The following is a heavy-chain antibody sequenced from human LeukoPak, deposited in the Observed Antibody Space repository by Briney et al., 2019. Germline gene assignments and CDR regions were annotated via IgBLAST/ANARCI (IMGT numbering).Heavy chain of an antibody. CDR3: ASLIYDFWSGYYLDY. V-gene: IGHV4-39*01. CDR1: GGSISSSSYY. CDR2: IYYSGCT. D-gene: IGHD3-3*01. Sequence: SETLSLTCTVSGGSISSSSYYWGWIRQPPGKGLEWIGSIYYSGCTYYNPSLKSRVTISVDTSKNQFSLKLSSVTAADTAVYYCASLIYDFWSGYYLDYWGQGTLVTVSS. J-gene: IGHJ4*02.